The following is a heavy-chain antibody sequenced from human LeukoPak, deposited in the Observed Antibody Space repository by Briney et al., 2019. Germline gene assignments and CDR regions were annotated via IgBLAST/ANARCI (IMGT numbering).Heavy chain of an antibody. D-gene: IGHD3-16*02. CDR2: IYRGGNS. Sequence: PSETLSLTCTVSGYSIASPNYWGWIRQSPGKRLEWIGNIYRGGNSYYNPSLKSRVTISIDTSRDQFSLNLNSVTAEDTAIYYCARAVGGWYYSDTACPYYFDLWGQGAPVTVSS. CDR1: GYSIASPNY. V-gene: IGHV4-38-2*02. J-gene: IGHJ4*02. CDR3: ARAVGGWYYSDTACPYYFDL.